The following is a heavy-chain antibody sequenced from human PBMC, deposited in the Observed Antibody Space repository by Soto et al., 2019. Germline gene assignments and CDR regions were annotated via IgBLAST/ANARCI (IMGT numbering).Heavy chain of an antibody. Sequence: EVQLLESGGDLVQPGGSLRLSCAASGFTFSSYAMSWVRQAPGKGLEWVSSITGSGGTTFYADSVKGRLTISRDNSKNTLYVQMDILRAADTAVYDCAKDLSPNMGCMDVWGPGTTVTVSS. CDR1: GFTFSSYA. CDR3: AKDLSPNMGCMDV. J-gene: IGHJ6*02. V-gene: IGHV3-23*01. D-gene: IGHD3-10*01. CDR2: ITGSGGTT.